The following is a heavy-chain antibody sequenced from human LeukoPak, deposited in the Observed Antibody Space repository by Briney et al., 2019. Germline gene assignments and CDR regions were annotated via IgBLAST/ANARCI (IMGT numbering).Heavy chain of an antibody. V-gene: IGHV3-30*04. D-gene: IGHD3-10*01. CDR3: ARAGGKIRGFGGFQQ. Sequence: PGGSLRLSCAASGFTFNRYAMHWVRQAPGKGLEWLAVISYDGSKEYYADSVKGRFSISRDNSRNTVFLQMNSLRLEDTAVYYCARAGGKIRGFGGFQQWGQGTPVTVSS. CDR1: GFTFNRYA. CDR2: ISYDGSKE. J-gene: IGHJ1*01.